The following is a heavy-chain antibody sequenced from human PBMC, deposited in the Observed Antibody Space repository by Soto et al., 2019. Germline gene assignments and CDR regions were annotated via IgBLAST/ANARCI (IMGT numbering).Heavy chain of an antibody. CDR3: AKTPDFWSLYFDY. Sequence: GGSLRLSCAASGFTFSSYAMSWVRQAPGKGLEWVAVISYDGINKYYADSVKGRFTISRDNSKNTLYLQMNSLRAEDTAVYYCAKTPDFWSLYFDYWGQGTLVTVSS. J-gene: IGHJ4*02. V-gene: IGHV3-30-3*02. D-gene: IGHD3-3*01. CDR2: ISYDGINK. CDR1: GFTFSSYA.